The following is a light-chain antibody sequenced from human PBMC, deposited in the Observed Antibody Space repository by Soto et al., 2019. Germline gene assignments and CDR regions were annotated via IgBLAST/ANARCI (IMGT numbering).Light chain of an antibody. CDR3: QTFDSSLRGYV. J-gene: IGLJ1*01. Sequence: QSVLTQPPSVSGAPGQRVTISCTRSSSNTGAGDDVHCYQQLPGTAPQLLVYGHSNRPSGVPDRFSGSKSGASASLAITGLQADGEADYYCQTFDSSLRGYVFGTGTKGTGL. V-gene: IGLV1-40*01. CDR1: SSNTGAGDD. CDR2: GHS.